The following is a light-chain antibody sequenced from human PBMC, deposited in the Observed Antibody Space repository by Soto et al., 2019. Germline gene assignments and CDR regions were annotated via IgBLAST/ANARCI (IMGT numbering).Light chain of an antibody. CDR2: EVN. CDR3: SSYAGSSNV. J-gene: IGLJ1*01. CDR1: SSDVGGYNY. Sequence: QSALTQPPSASWSPGQSVAMSCSGTSSDVGGYNYVSWYQQHPGKAPKLMIYEVNKRPSGVPDRFSGSKSGNTASLTVSGLQAEDEADYYCSSYAGSSNVFGTGTKVTVL. V-gene: IGLV2-8*01.